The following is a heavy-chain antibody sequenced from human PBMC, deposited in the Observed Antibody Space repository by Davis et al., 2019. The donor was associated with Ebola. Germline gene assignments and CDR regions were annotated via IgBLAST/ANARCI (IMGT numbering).Heavy chain of an antibody. CDR3: ARDNYDFWSGYYTANYYYYYGMDV. CDR1: GLTFSDHY. J-gene: IGHJ6*02. Sequence: GGSLRLSCPASGLTFSDHYTSWTRPASGKGLEWASSISRSGSTIYYADSVKGRFTISRDNAKNSLYLQMNSLRAEDTAVYYCARDNYDFWSGYYTANYYYYYGMDVWGQGTTVTVSS. D-gene: IGHD3-3*01. CDR2: ISRSGSTI. V-gene: IGHV3-11*01.